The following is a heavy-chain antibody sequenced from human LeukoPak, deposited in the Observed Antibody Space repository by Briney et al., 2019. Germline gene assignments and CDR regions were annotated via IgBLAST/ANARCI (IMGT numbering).Heavy chain of an antibody. J-gene: IGHJ3*02. D-gene: IGHD3-10*01. CDR3: ARGGRITMVRGDPHTAAFDI. Sequence: ASVKVSCKASGYTFTSYGISWVRQAPGQGLEWMGWISAYNGNTNYAQKLQGRVTMTTDTSTSTAYMELRSPRSDDTAVYYCARGGRITMVRGDPHTAAFDIWGQGTMVTVSS. CDR2: ISAYNGNT. V-gene: IGHV1-18*01. CDR1: GYTFTSYG.